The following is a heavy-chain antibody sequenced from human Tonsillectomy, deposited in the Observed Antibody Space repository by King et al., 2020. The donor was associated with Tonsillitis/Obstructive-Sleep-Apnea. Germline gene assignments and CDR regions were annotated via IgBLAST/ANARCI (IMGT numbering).Heavy chain of an antibody. CDR2: ISAYNGNT. CDR3: ARDSNYDFWRGYLDDAFDI. V-gene: IGHV1-18*01. Sequence: VQLGESGAEVKKPGASVKVSCKASVYTFTSYGISWVRQAPGQGLEWMVWISAYNGNTNNTQKHQGRLTMTTNTSTSTAYMELSSLRSNDKAVYYCARDSNYDFWRGYLDDAFDIWGQGTMVAVSS. D-gene: IGHD3-3*01. CDR1: VYTFTSYG. J-gene: IGHJ3*02.